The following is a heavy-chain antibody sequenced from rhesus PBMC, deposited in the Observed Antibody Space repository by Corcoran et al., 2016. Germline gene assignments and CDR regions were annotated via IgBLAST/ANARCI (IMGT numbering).Heavy chain of an antibody. J-gene: IGHJ4*01. Sequence: QVQLQESGPGLVTPSETLSLTCTVSGGSISDSYYWSWNRPPPGKGLEWMGRIHGSGGSTNCNPSLKSRVTISRDTSKTQFSLKLSSVTAADTAVYYCARLQEQRLVWRYFDYWGQGVLVTVSS. CDR3: ARLQEQRLVWRYFDY. CDR1: GGSISDSYY. D-gene: IGHD6-31*01. V-gene: IGHV4-160*01. CDR2: IHGSGGST.